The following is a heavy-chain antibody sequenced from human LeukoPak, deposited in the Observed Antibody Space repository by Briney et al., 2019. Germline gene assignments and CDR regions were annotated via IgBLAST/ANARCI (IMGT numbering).Heavy chain of an antibody. J-gene: IGHJ4*02. CDR3: ARGGVYCSSVSCSVDY. D-gene: IGHD2-2*01. CDR2: IRSKAYGGTT. CDR1: GFTFGDYA. V-gene: IGHV3-49*03. Sequence: GGSLRLSCTASGFTFGDYAMSWFRQAPGKGLEWVGFIRSKAYGGTTENAASVKGRFIISRDDSKSIAYLQMNSLKTEDTAVYYCARGGVYCSSVSCSVDYWGQGILVTVSS.